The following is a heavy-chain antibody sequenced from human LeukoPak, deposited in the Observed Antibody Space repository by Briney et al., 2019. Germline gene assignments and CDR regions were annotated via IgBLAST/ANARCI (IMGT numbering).Heavy chain of an antibody. CDR2: INHSGST. CDR3: ARGHLLSGWYNDY. CDR1: GGSFSGYY. J-gene: IGHJ4*02. V-gene: IGHV4-34*01. Sequence: KPSETLSLTCAVYGGSFSGYYWSWIRQPPGKGLEWIGEINHSGSTNYNPSLKSRVTISVDTSKNQFSLKLSSVTAADTAVYYCARGHLLSGWYNDYWGQGTLVTVSS. D-gene: IGHD6-19*01.